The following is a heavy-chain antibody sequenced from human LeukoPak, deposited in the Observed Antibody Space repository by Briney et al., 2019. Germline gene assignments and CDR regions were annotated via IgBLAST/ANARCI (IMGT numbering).Heavy chain of an antibody. Sequence: SETLSLTCTVSGGSISSRNYYWGWIRQPPGKGLEWVGSISYSGATYFNPSLKSRVTISVDTSKNQFSLKLSSVTAADTAVYYCASMLAGDYGDYSFDYWGQGTLVTVSS. CDR1: GGSISSRNYY. D-gene: IGHD4-17*01. CDR2: ISYSGAT. CDR3: ASMLAGDYGDYSFDY. J-gene: IGHJ4*02. V-gene: IGHV4-39*07.